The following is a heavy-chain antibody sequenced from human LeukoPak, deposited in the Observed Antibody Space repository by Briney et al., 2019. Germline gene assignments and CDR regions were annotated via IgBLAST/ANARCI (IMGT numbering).Heavy chain of an antibody. V-gene: IGHV3-21*01. CDR1: AFTFSTYS. CDR2: ISSSGSYI. D-gene: IGHD5-12*01. Sequence: GGSLRLSCAASAFTFSTYSMNWVRQTPGKGLEWVSSISSSGSYIYYADSLEGRFTISRDNAKNSLHLQMNSLRAEDTAVYYCAKGGVATVDYLDYWGQGTLLPVST. J-gene: IGHJ4*02. CDR3: AKGGVATVDYLDY.